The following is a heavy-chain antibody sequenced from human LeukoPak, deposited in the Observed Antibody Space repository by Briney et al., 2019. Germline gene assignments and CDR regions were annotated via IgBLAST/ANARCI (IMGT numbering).Heavy chain of an antibody. Sequence: GGSLRLSCAASGFTFSSCSMNWVRQTPGKGLEWVSSISSSSSYIYYADSVKGRFTISRDNAKNSLYLQMNSLRAGDTAVYYCARVAVAGREYYFDYWGQGTLVTVSS. CDR2: ISSSSSYI. J-gene: IGHJ4*02. CDR1: GFTFSSCS. D-gene: IGHD6-19*01. V-gene: IGHV3-21*01. CDR3: ARVAVAGREYYFDY.